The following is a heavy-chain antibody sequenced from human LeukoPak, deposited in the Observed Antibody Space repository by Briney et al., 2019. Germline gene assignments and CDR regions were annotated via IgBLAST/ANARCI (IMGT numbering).Heavy chain of an antibody. V-gene: IGHV3-11*04. Sequence: GGSLRLSCTASGFTFSDYYMTWIRQAPGKGLEWVSYITSSGSTIHYADSVKGRFTISRDNAKNSLYLQMNSLRAEDTAVYYCARIGELDFDYWGQGTLVTVSS. CDR1: GFTFSDYY. CDR2: ITSSGSTI. CDR3: ARIGELDFDY. D-gene: IGHD3-10*01. J-gene: IGHJ4*02.